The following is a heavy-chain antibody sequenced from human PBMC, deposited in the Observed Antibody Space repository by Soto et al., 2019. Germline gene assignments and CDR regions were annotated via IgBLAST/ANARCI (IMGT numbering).Heavy chain of an antibody. CDR2: ISAYNGNT. D-gene: IGHD3-9*01. Sequence: AASVKVSCKASGYTFTSYGISWVRQAPGQGLEWMGWISAYNGNTNYAQKLQGRVTMTTDTSTSTAYMELRSLRSDDTAVYYCARVAADYDILTGYSPSSGMDVWGQGTTVTVSS. CDR3: ARVAADYDILTGYSPSSGMDV. J-gene: IGHJ6*02. CDR1: GYTFTSYG. V-gene: IGHV1-18*04.